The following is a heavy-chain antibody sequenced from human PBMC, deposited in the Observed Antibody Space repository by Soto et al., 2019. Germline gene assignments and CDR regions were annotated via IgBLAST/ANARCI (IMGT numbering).Heavy chain of an antibody. J-gene: IGHJ4*02. CDR3: AREVQVHTPAFGY. CDR1: GGTFNTYA. Sequence: QVQLVQSGAEMKKPGSSVKVSCQSSGGTFNTYAMNWVRQAPGQGPEWMGDISPMFGAANYAPKFQGRVTITADEATGTSYMQLSSLTSEVTALYFCAREVQVHTPAFGYWGQGTLVTVSS. CDR2: ISPMFGAA. V-gene: IGHV1-69*19. D-gene: IGHD3-10*01.